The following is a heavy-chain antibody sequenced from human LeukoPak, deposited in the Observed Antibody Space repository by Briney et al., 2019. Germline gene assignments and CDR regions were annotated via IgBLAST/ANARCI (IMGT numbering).Heavy chain of an antibody. CDR3: ARGVPLGYCTYGVCYPPYYFDY. CDR1: GYTFTGYY. Sequence: ASVKVSCKTSGYTFTGYYTHWVRQAPGQGLEWMGWVNPRSGDAGYLQKFQGRLTITRDSSIDTAYMDLSGLNSEDTAVYYCARGVPLGYCTYGVCYPPYYFDYWGQGTLVTASS. J-gene: IGHJ4*02. CDR2: VNPRSGDA. V-gene: IGHV1-8*03. D-gene: IGHD2-8*01.